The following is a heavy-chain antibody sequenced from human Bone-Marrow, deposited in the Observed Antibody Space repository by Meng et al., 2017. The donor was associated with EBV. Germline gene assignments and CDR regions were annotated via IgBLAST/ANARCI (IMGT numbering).Heavy chain of an antibody. CDR2: ISYRGST. D-gene: IGHD3-22*01. V-gene: IGHV4-39*07. CDR1: GGSISPNPYH. Sequence: QLLLRESGPGLLEPSETLSLTCTVSGGSISPNPYHWGWIRQPPGKGLEWIGSISYRGSTYYNPSLKRRVTISLDTSKNQFSLRLNSVTAADTAVYFCAEQGFYDSSFDYWGQGTLVTVSS. CDR3: AEQGFYDSSFDY. J-gene: IGHJ4*02.